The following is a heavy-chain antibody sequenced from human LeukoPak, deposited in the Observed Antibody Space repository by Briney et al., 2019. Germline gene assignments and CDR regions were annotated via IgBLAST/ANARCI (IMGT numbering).Heavy chain of an antibody. D-gene: IGHD3-10*01. Sequence: SGPALVKPTQTLTLTCTFSGYSLSTSGMCVSWIRQPPGKALEWLARIDWDYDKYYSTSLKTRLTISKDTSKHQVVLTMTNMDPVDTATYYCARIMVRGVTHAFDIWGQGTMVTVSS. V-gene: IGHV2-70*11. J-gene: IGHJ3*02. CDR1: GYSLSTSGMC. CDR3: ARIMVRGVTHAFDI. CDR2: IDWDYDK.